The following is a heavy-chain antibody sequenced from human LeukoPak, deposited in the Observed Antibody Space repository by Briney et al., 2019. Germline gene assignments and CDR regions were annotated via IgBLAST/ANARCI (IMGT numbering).Heavy chain of an antibody. V-gene: IGHV3-23*01. J-gene: IGHJ4*02. CDR1: GFTFSSYA. Sequence: GGSLRLSCAASGFTFSSYAMSWVRQAPGKGLEWVSAISGSGGSTYYADSVKGRFTISRDNSKNTLYLQMNSLRAEDTAVYYCAKDRERYYYGSGSYYMIPCGPFDYWGQGTLVTVSS. CDR3: AKDRERYYYGSGSYYMIPCGPFDY. D-gene: IGHD3-10*01. CDR2: ISGSGGST.